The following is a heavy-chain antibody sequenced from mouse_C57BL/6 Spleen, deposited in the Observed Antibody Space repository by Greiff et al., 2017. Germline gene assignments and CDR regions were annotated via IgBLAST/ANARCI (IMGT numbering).Heavy chain of an antibody. CDR1: GFTFSDYG. Sequence: EVNLVESGGGLVKPGGSLKLSCAASGFTFSDYGMHWVRQAPEKGLEWVAYISSGSSTIYYADTVKGRFTISRDNAKNTLFLQMTSLRSEDTAMYYCARGYYYGPDYWGQGTTLTVSS. D-gene: IGHD1-1*01. CDR3: ARGYYYGPDY. V-gene: IGHV5-17*01. CDR2: ISSGSSTI. J-gene: IGHJ2*01.